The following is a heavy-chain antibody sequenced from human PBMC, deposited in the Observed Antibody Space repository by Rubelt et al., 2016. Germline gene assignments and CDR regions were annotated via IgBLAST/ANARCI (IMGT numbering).Heavy chain of an antibody. D-gene: IGHD3-3*01. J-gene: IGHJ5*02. CDR1: GGSISSGGYY. CDR2: FFDSGST. CDR3: ARDSTTFGVVSTGFDP. V-gene: IGHV4-31*03. Sequence: QVQLQESGPGLEKPSQTLSLTCTVSGGSISSGGYYWSWVRQHPGKGLEWVGCFFDSGSTYYNPSLKSRLSISVDTSKNQFSLRLSSVTAADTAVYYCARDSTTFGVVSTGFDPWGQGTLVTVSS.